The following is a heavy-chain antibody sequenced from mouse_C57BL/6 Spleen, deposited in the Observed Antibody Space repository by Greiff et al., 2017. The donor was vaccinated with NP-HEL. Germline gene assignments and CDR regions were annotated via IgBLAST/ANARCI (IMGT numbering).Heavy chain of an antibody. CDR2: INPYNGGT. CDR1: GYTFTDYY. D-gene: IGHD2-4*01. V-gene: IGHV1-19*01. Sequence: EVQLQQSGPVLVKPGASVKMSCKASGYTFTDYYMNWVKQSHGKSLEWIGVINPYNGGTSYNQKFKGKATLTVDKSSSTAYMELNSLTSEDSAVYYCARTEDYDYAMDYWGQGTSVTVSS. J-gene: IGHJ4*01. CDR3: ARTEDYDYAMDY.